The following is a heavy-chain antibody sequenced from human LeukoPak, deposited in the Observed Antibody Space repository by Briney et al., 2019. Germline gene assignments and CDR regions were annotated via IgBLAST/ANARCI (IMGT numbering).Heavy chain of an antibody. CDR3: AKELVYFDY. J-gene: IGHJ4*02. Sequence: GGSLRLSCAASGFTFSSYGMHWVRQAPGKGLEWVSALSGSGGNTYYADSVKGRFTISRDNSKNTLYLQMNSLRAEDTAVYYCAKELVYFDYWGQGTLVTVSS. CDR1: GFTFSSYG. CDR2: LSGSGGNT. D-gene: IGHD6-6*01. V-gene: IGHV3-23*01.